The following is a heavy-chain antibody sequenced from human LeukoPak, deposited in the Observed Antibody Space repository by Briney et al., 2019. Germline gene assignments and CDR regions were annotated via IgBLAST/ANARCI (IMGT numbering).Heavy chain of an antibody. J-gene: IGHJ3*02. CDR2: IYYSGST. Sequence: SETLSLTCAVYGGSFSGYYWSWIRQPPGKGLEWIGYIYYSGSTNYNPSLKSRVTISVDTSKNQFSLKLSSVTAADTAVYYCAGRDNDFWSPGDAFDIWGQGTMVTVSS. CDR3: AGRDNDFWSPGDAFDI. CDR1: GGSFSGYY. V-gene: IGHV4-59*01. D-gene: IGHD3-3*01.